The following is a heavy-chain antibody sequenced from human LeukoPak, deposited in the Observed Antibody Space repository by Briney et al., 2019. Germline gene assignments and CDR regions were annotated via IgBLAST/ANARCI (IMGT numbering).Heavy chain of an antibody. Sequence: PSETLSLTCTVSGGSISSYYWSWIRQPPGKGLEWIGYIYYSGSTNYNPSLKSRVTISVDTSKNQFSPKLSSVTAADTAVYYCARSGYSSSPPNYFDYWGQGTLVTVSS. CDR3: ARSGYSSSPPNYFDY. V-gene: IGHV4-59*12. CDR1: GGSISSYY. D-gene: IGHD6-6*01. CDR2: IYYSGST. J-gene: IGHJ4*02.